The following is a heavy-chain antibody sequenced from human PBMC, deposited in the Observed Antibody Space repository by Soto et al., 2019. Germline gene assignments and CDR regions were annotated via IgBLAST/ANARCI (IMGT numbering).Heavy chain of an antibody. J-gene: IGHJ4*02. CDR3: AGDPVPEY. CDR1: GFTFSSYG. Sequence: PGGSLRLSCAASGFTFSSYGISWIRLSPGKGLEWVSVISGGGDTTYYTPSVKGRFTISRDNAKNTLYLQMNSLRVEDTAVYYCAGDPVPEYWGQGTLVTVSS. CDR2: ISGGGDTT. V-gene: IGHV3-23*01.